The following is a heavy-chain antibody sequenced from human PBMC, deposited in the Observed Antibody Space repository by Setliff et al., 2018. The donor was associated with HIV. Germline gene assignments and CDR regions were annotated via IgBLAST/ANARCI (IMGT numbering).Heavy chain of an antibody. V-gene: IGHV3-11*06. Sequence: GGSLRLSCAASGFTFSDYYISWIRQAPGRGLEWVSYTSSGSNSYTNYADSVKGRFTISRDNAKNSLYLQMNSLRVEDTAVYYCLRGERILSADYWGQGTLVTVSS. CDR1: GFTFSDYY. CDR2: TSSGSNSYT. J-gene: IGHJ4*02. CDR3: LRGERILSADY. D-gene: IGHD6-25*01.